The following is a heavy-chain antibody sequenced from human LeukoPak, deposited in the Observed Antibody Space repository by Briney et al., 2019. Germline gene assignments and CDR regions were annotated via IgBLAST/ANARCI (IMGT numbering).Heavy chain of an antibody. J-gene: IGHJ4*02. Sequence: RTYYRSKWYNDYAVSVKSRITINPDTSKNQFSLQLNSVTPEDTAVYYCARAGGMTTVTTFDYWGQGTLVTVSS. V-gene: IGHV6-1*01. CDR2: TYYRSKWYN. CDR3: ARAGGMTTVTTFDY. D-gene: IGHD4-17*01.